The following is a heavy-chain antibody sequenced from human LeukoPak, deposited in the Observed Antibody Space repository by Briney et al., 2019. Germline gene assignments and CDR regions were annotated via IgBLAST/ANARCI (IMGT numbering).Heavy chain of an antibody. CDR2: ISAYNGNT. J-gene: IGHJ5*02. V-gene: IGHV1-18*01. D-gene: IGHD3-22*01. CDR1: GYTFTSYG. CDR3: ARGNLYYYDSSGYHNWFDP. Sequence: GASVKVSCKASGYTFTSYGIGWVRQAPGQGLEWMGWISAYNGNTNYAQKLQGRVTMTTDTSTSTAYMELRSLRSDDTAVYYCARGNLYYYDSSGYHNWFDPWGQGTLVTVSS.